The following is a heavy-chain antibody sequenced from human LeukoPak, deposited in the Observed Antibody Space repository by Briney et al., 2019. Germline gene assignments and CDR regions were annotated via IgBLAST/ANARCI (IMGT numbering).Heavy chain of an antibody. V-gene: IGHV3-30*02. Sequence: PGGSLRLSCAASGFTFNKHGMHWVRQAPGKGLEWFSFIRNDGNDKYYADSVKGRFTISRDNAKNTLYLQMNSLTAEDTAVYYCARGPPWYFDLWGRGTLVTVSS. D-gene: IGHD6-25*01. CDR2: IRNDGNDK. CDR1: GFTFNKHG. CDR3: ARGPPWYFDL. J-gene: IGHJ2*01.